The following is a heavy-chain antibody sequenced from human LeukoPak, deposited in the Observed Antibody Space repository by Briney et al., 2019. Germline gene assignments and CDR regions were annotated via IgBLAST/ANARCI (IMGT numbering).Heavy chain of an antibody. D-gene: IGHD6-19*01. CDR3: ARHVVPYSSGLTGFDY. CDR2: ISPSGSDS. V-gene: IGHV5-51*01. J-gene: IGHJ4*02. CDR1: GYSFTSYW. Sequence: GESLKISCKGSGYSFTSYWIGWVRQMPGKGLEWMGIISPSGSDSSYSPSFQGQVTISVDKSISTAYLQWGSLKASDTAMYYCARHVVPYSSGLTGFDYWGQGTVVTVSS.